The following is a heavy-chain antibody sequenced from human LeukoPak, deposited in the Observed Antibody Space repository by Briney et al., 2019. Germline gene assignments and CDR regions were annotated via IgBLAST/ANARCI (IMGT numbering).Heavy chain of an antibody. D-gene: IGHD6-6*01. CDR2: IYYSGST. CDR3: ARTWNLYSSSLVIDY. J-gene: IGHJ4*02. Sequence: SETLSLTCTVSGGSISSSSYYWGWIRQPPGKGLEWIGSIYYSGSTYYNPSLKSRVTISVDTSKNQFSLKLGSVTAADTAVYYCARTWNLYSSSLVIDYWGQGTLVTVSS. V-gene: IGHV4-39*01. CDR1: GGSISSSSYY.